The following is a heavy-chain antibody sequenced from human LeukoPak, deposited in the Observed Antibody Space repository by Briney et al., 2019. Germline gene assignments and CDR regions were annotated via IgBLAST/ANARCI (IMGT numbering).Heavy chain of an antibody. J-gene: IGHJ4*02. D-gene: IGHD3-10*01. Sequence: GGSLRLSCAASGFTFSNYAMNWVRQAPGKGLEWVSVISGSGGATYYADPVKGRFTISRDNSENTLYLQMNSLRAEDTAVYYCAKDRRYFGSGLDYWGQGTLVTVSS. CDR1: GFTFSNYA. V-gene: IGHV3-23*01. CDR3: AKDRRYFGSGLDY. CDR2: ISGSGGAT.